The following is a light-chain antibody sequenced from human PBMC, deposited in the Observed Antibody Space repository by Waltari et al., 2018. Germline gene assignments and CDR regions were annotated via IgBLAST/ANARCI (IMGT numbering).Light chain of an antibody. CDR3: CSYGGSRSV. CDR1: SSDVGSYDL. CDR2: EVS. V-gene: IGLV2-23*02. J-gene: IGLJ1*01. Sequence: QSALTQPASVSGSPGQSITIPCPGTSSDVGSYDLVSWYQQHPGRAPKLVIFEVSKRPSGVSNHFSGSKSGNTASLTISGLQAEDEADYYCCSYGGSRSVFGSGTKVTVL.